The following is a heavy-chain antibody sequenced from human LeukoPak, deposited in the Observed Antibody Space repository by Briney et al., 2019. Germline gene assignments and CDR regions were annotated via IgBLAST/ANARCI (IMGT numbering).Heavy chain of an antibody. V-gene: IGHV4-34*01. CDR1: GGSFSGYY. J-gene: IGHJ4*02. Sequence: PSETLSLTCTVYGGSFSGYYWSWIRQPPGKGLEWIGEINHSGSTNYNPSLKSRVTISVDTSKNQFSLKLSSVTAADTAVYYCARGISDITMVRGVHNFDYWGQETLVTVSS. CDR2: INHSGST. D-gene: IGHD3-10*01. CDR3: ARGISDITMVRGVHNFDY.